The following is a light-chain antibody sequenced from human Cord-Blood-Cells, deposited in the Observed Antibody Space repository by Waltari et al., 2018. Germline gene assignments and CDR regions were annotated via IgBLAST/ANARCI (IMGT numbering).Light chain of an antibody. CDR2: DVS. Sequence: QSALTQPPSVSGSPGQSVTISCPGTSSYVGGYNSVSWYQQHPGKAPKLMIYDVSKRPSGVPDRFSGSKSGNTASLTISGLQAEDEADYYCCSYAGSYVFGTGTKVTVL. CDR1: SSYVGGYNS. CDR3: CSYAGSYV. J-gene: IGLJ1*01. V-gene: IGLV2-11*01.